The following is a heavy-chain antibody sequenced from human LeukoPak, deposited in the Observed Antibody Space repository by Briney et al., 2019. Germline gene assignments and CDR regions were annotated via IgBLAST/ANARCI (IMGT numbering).Heavy chain of an antibody. D-gene: IGHD5-18*01. CDR3: IHGYTLAF. Sequence: GVSLRLSCAASGFTVTSNYMNWVRQAPGKGLEWVSVIYSGGSTNFADSVKGRFTIARDNSKNTLYLRVKRLRAEDTAVYYCIHGYTLAFWGQGTLVTVSS. J-gene: IGHJ4*02. CDR2: IYSGGST. V-gene: IGHV3-53*01. CDR1: GFTVTSNY.